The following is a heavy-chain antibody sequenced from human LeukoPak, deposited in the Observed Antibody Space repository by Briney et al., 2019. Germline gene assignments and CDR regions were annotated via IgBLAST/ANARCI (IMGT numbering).Heavy chain of an antibody. CDR3: ARDLAYSRLDY. CDR2: INPDGNKK. CDR1: GLTFSSSW. J-gene: IGHJ4*02. Sequence: SGGSLRLSCAVSGLTFSSSWTDWVRQAPGKGLEWVASINPDGNKKYSADSVKGRFTISRDNAENSLYLQMNSLRVEDTAFYYCARDLAYSRLDYWGQGMLVTVSS. D-gene: IGHD5-18*01. V-gene: IGHV3-7*01.